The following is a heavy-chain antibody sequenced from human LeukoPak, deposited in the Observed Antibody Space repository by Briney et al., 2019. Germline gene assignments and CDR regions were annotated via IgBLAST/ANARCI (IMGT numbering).Heavy chain of an antibody. CDR2: INPNSGGT. J-gene: IGHJ5*02. V-gene: IGHV1-2*06. CDR1: GYTFTGYY. CDR3: ARDPWEGYCSGGSCHQTP. Sequence: ASVKVSCKASGYTFTGYYMHWVRQAPGQGLEWVGRINPNSGGTNYAQKFQGRVTMTRDTSISTAYMELSRLRSDDTAVYYCARDPWEGYCSGGSCHQTPWGQGTLVTVSS. D-gene: IGHD2-15*01.